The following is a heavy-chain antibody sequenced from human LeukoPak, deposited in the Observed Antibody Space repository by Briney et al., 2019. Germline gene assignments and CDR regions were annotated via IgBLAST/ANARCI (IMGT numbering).Heavy chain of an antibody. CDR1: GGSISSYY. D-gene: IGHD3-10*01. Sequence: SETLPLTCTVSGGSISSYYWSWIRQPPGKGLEWIGYVYYSGSTNYNPSLNGRVTMSVDTSKNQFYLKVTSVTAADTAVYYCARDRGSAYWGQGTLVTVSS. CDR2: VYYSGST. V-gene: IGHV4-59*01. J-gene: IGHJ4*02. CDR3: ARDRGSAY.